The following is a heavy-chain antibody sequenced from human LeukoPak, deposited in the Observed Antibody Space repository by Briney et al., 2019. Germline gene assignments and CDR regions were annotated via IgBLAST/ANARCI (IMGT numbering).Heavy chain of an antibody. D-gene: IGHD6-19*01. J-gene: IGHJ4*02. CDR3: ARHPSVADYFDY. Sequence: PSETLSLTCTVSGGSISSSNYYWGWIRQPPGKGLEWIGSIYYSGSTYYNPSLKSRVTISVDTSKNQFSLKLSSVTAADTAVYYCARHPSVADYFDYWGQGTLVTVSS. CDR2: IYYSGST. CDR1: GGSISSSNYY. V-gene: IGHV4-39*01.